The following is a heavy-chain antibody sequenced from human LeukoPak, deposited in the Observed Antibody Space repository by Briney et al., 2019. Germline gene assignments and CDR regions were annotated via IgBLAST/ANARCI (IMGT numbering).Heavy chain of an antibody. CDR3: ARPSTMIVVGYYYYGMDV. CDR1: GFTFSSYA. CDR2: ISYDGSNK. J-gene: IGHJ6*02. D-gene: IGHD3-22*01. V-gene: IGHV3-30*04. Sequence: GGSLRLSCAASGFTFSSYAMHWVRQAPGKGLEWVAVISYDGSNKYYADSVKGRFTISRDNSKNTLYLQMNSLRAEDTAVYYCARPSTMIVVGYYYYGMDVWGQGTTVTVSS.